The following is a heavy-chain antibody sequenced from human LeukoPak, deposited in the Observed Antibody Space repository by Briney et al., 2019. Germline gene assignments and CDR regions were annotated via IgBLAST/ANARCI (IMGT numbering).Heavy chain of an antibody. J-gene: IGHJ4*02. CDR2: IYYSVST. CDR3: ARDVQYYNILTGYYYYFDY. CDR1: GASVGMYY. Sequence: SQCRSLAWTVAGASVGMYYWSWVRQPPGRGLEWIGYIYYSVSTNYNPSLKSRVTISVDTSKNPFSLQLSSVTAADTAVYYCARDVQYYNILTGYYYYFDYWGQGTLVTVSS. V-gene: IGHV4-59*02. D-gene: IGHD3-9*01.